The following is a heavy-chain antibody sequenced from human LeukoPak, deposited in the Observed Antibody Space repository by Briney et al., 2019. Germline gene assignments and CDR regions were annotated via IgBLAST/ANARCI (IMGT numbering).Heavy chain of an antibody. CDR1: GFTFNTYA. V-gene: IGHV3-30*04. CDR2: ISYDGSNK. J-gene: IGHJ4*02. Sequence: GGSLRLSCAASGFTFNTYAIHWVRQAPGKGLEWVAVISYDGSNKDYTDSVKGRFTISRDNSKSTLYLHMNSLRDEDTAVYYCARGPDCITIFGVVNTPFDYWGQGTLVTVSS. CDR3: ARGPDCITIFGVVNTPFDY. D-gene: IGHD3-3*01.